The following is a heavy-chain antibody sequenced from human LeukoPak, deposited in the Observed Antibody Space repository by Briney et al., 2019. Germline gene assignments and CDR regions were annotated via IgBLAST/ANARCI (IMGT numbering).Heavy chain of an antibody. Sequence: SETLSLTCAVYGVSFSGYYWSWIRQPPGKGLEWIGEINHSGSTNYNPSLKSRVTISVDTSKNQFSLKLSSVTAADTAVYYCARFYYDSSGYYYVAYWGQGTLVTVSS. CDR2: INHSGST. CDR3: ARFYYDSSGYYYVAY. CDR1: GVSFSGYY. J-gene: IGHJ4*02. D-gene: IGHD3-22*01. V-gene: IGHV4-34*01.